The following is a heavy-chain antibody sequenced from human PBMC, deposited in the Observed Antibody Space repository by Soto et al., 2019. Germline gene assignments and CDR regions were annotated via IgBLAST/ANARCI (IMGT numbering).Heavy chain of an antibody. J-gene: IGHJ5*02. CDR3: ARSQGIAVADLP. Sequence: QVQLVQSGAEVKKPGSSVKVSCKASGGTFSSYAISWVRQAPGQGLEWMGGIITICGTANYAQKFQGRVTITADETTSTAYMEQSSLRSKDTAVYYCARSQGIAVADLPCGQGTLVTVYS. CDR2: IITICGTA. D-gene: IGHD6-19*01. V-gene: IGHV1-69*12. CDR1: GGTFSSYA.